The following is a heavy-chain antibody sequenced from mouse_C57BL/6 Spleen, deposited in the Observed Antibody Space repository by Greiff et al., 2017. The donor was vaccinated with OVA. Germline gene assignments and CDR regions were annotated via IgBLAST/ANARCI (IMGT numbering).Heavy chain of an antibody. Sequence: VKLMESGPGLVQPSQSLSITCTVSGFSLTSYGVHWVRQSPGKGLEWLGVIWSGGSTDYNAAFISRLSISKDNSKSQVFFKMNSLQADDTAIYYCASDDGYYFFFAYWGQGTLVTVSA. CDR2: IWSGGST. D-gene: IGHD2-3*01. CDR1: GFSLTSYG. V-gene: IGHV2-2*01. CDR3: ASDDGYYFFFAY. J-gene: IGHJ3*01.